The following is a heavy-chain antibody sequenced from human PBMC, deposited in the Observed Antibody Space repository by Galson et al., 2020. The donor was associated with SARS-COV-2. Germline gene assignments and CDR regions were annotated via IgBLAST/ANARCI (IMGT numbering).Heavy chain of an antibody. CDR3: ARATTPRITMVRGVITTKYYGMDV. V-gene: IGHV3-48*04. J-gene: IGHJ6*02. CDR2: ISSSSTI. CDR1: GFTFSSYS. Sequence: GGSLRLSCAASGFTFSSYSMNWVRQAPGKGLEWVSYISSSSTIYYADSVKGRFTISRDNAKNSLYLQMNSLRAEDTAVYYCARATTPRITMVRGVITTKYYGMDVWGQGTTVTVSS. D-gene: IGHD3-10*01.